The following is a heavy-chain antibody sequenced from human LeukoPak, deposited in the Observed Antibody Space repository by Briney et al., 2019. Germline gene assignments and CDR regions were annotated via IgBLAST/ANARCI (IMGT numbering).Heavy chain of an antibody. CDR2: ISAYNGNT. CDR3: ARDQVVRGVISSYYYYGMDV. Sequence: ASVKVSCKASGYTFTSYGISWVRQAPGQGLEWMGWISAYNGNTNYAQKPQGRVTMTTDTSTSTAYMELRSLRSDDTAVYYCARDQVVRGVISSYYYYGMDVWGQGTTVTVSS. V-gene: IGHV1-18*01. D-gene: IGHD3-10*01. CDR1: GYTFTSYG. J-gene: IGHJ6*02.